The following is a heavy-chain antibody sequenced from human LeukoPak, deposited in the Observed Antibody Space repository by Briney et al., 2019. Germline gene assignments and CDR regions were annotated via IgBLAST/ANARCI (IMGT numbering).Heavy chain of an antibody. D-gene: IGHD5-12*01. CDR1: GYSITNNNW. CDR3: VRKSGVATMADAFDI. J-gene: IGHJ3*02. CDR2: IYYSGGT. V-gene: IGHV4-28*01. Sequence: PSETLSLTCAVSGYSITNNNWRGWIRQPPGKGLEWIGYIYYSGGTHYNPSLKSRVTMSVDTSKNQFALKMNSVTAVDTALYYCVRKSGVATMADAFDIWGQGTKVTVSS.